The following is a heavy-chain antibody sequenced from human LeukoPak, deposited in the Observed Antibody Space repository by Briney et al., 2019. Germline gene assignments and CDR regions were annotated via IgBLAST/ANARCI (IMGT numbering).Heavy chain of an antibody. CDR1: GFTFSSYW. D-gene: IGHD3-3*01. CDR2: IKQDGSEK. Sequence: PGGSLRLSCAASGFTFSSYWMSWVRQAPGKGLERVADIKQDGSEKYYVDSVKGRFTISRDNAKNSLYLQMNSLRAEDTAVYYCARNHDFWRYYFDDWGQGTLVTVSS. J-gene: IGHJ4*02. CDR3: ARNHDFWRYYFDD. V-gene: IGHV3-7*01.